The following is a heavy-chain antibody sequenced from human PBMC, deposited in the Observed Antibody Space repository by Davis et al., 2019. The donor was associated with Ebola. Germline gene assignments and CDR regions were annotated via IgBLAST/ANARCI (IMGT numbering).Heavy chain of an antibody. CDR2: IDSRDGAT. J-gene: IGHJ4*02. D-gene: IGHD2-21*01. CDR3: ARKLRLQVIAAFDY. V-gene: IGHV1-46*02. Sequence: ASVKVSCKASGYTFNDYFVHWVRQAPGQGLEWMGIIDSRDGATTYEQRFQGRVTMTRDTSTSTVYMELSSLVSEDTAVYYCARKLRLQVIAAFDYWGQGTLVTVSS. CDR1: GYTFNDYF.